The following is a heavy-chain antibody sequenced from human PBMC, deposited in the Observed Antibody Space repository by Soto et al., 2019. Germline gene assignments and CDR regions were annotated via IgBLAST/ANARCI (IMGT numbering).Heavy chain of an antibody. Sequence: QVQLQXSGPGLXKPXQXLXLICSVSGDSINSSGYYWTWIRQLPGKGLEWIGYIYNSDSTYYNPSLQGRVTISVDKSKNQFSLQLTSVTAADTAVYYCARYNGYQSKNWFDPWGQGTLVTVSS. CDR3: ARYNGYQSKNWFDP. CDR2: IYNSDST. J-gene: IGHJ5*02. CDR1: GDSINSSGYY. V-gene: IGHV4-31*03. D-gene: IGHD5-12*01.